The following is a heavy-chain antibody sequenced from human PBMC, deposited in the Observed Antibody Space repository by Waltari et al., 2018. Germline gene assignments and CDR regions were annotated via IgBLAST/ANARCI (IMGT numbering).Heavy chain of an antibody. V-gene: IGHV3-21*01. D-gene: IGHD2-2*01. J-gene: IGHJ4*02. CDR2: ISSSSSYI. CDR1: GFTFSSYS. CDR3: ASKYCSSTSCFFDY. Sequence: EVQLVESGGGLVKPGGSLRLSCAASGFTFSSYSMNWVRQAPGKGREWVSSISSSSSYIYYADSVKGRFTISRDNAKNSLYLQMNSLRAEDTAVYYCASKYCSSTSCFFDYWGQGTLVTVSS.